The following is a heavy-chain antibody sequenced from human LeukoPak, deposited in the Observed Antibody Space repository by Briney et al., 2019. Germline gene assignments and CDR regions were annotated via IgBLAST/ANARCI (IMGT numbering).Heavy chain of an antibody. CDR1: GGSFSGYY. Sequence: SETLSLTCAVYGGSFSGYYWSWIRQPPGKGLEWIGEINHSGSTNYNPSLKSRVTISVDTSKNQFSLKLSSVTAADSAVYYCARISSVWVKDFYYYMDVWGTGTTVTVSS. J-gene: IGHJ6*03. D-gene: IGHD1-26*01. CDR2: INHSGST. V-gene: IGHV4-34*01. CDR3: ARISSVWVKDFYYYMDV.